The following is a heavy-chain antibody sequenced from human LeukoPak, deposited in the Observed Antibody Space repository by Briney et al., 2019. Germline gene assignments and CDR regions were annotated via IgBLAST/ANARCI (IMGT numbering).Heavy chain of an antibody. CDR2: ISTKNGNT. CDR3: ARGSYRNYYYMDV. J-gene: IGHJ6*03. V-gene: IGHV1-18*01. D-gene: IGHD6-6*01. Sequence: VASVKVSCKASGYTFTTYGISWVRQAPGQGLEWMGWISTKNGNTNYAQKFQGRVTMTTDTSTSTAYMELRSLRSDDTAVYYCARGSYRNYYYMDVWGKGTTVTVSS. CDR1: GYTFTTYG.